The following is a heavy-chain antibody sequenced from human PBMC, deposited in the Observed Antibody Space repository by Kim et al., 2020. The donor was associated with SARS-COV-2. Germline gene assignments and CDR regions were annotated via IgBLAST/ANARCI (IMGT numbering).Heavy chain of an antibody. CDR3: AKSKGGVFGYVDY. V-gene: IGHV3-23*01. Sequence: GGSLRLSCAASGFTFSNYAMNWVRQAPGEGLEWVSVISDRSGTTYYADSVKGRFTISRDNSKNTLYLQMNSLRAEDTAVYYCAKSKGGVFGYVDYWGQGTLVTVSS. CDR1: GFTFSNYA. CDR2: ISDRSGTT. J-gene: IGHJ4*02. D-gene: IGHD3-16*02.